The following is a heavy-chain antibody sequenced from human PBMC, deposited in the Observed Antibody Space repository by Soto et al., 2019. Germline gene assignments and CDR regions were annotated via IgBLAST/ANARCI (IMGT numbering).Heavy chain of an antibody. CDR1: GFTFSSYA. V-gene: IGHV3-23*01. CDR3: AKDVRFLEWSTFDY. J-gene: IGHJ4*02. D-gene: IGHD3-3*01. Sequence: PGGSLRLSCAASGFTFSSYAMSWVRQAPGKGLEWVSAISGSGGSTYYADSVKGRFTISRDNSKNTLYLQMNSLRAEDTAVYYCAKDVRFLEWSTFDYWGQGTLVTVPQ. CDR2: ISGSGGST.